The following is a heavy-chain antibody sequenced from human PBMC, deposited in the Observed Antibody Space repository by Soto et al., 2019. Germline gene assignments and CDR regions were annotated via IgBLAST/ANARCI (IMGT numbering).Heavy chain of an antibody. V-gene: IGHV1-8*01. CDR2: MRANSGDT. D-gene: IGHD3-3*02. CDR3: ARYIFGQGFKA. Sequence: QVQLVQPGAEVRKPGASVKVSCKASGDIFTNFDFNWVRQATGQGLEWIGWMRANSGDTGHDQKFQGRVRMTRDTSMSTAYMELSSLRAGDTAVYYCARYIFGQGFKAWGQGTLVFVSS. CDR1: GDIFTNFD. J-gene: IGHJ5*02.